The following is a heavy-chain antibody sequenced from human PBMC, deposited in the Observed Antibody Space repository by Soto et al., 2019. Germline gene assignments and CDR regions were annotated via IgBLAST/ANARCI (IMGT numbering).Heavy chain of an antibody. V-gene: IGHV3-53*01. CDR2: IYSGGST. Sequence: EVQLVESGGGLIQPGGSLRLSCAASGFTVSSNYMSWVRQAPGKGLEWVSVIYSGGSTYYADSVKGRFTISRDNSKNTLYRQMNSLRAEDTAVYYCARGELRSLGWLEGVWGQGTTVTVSS. CDR1: GFTVSSNY. CDR3: ARGELRSLGWLEGV. D-gene: IGHD3-3*01. J-gene: IGHJ6*02.